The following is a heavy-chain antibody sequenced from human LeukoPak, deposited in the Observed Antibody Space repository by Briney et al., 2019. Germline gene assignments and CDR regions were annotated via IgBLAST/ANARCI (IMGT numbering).Heavy chain of an antibody. D-gene: IGHD3-9*01. CDR1: GFTFDDYA. V-gene: IGHV3-43D*03. Sequence: GGSLRLSCAASGFTFDDYAMHWVRQAPGKGLEWVSLISWDGGSTYYADSVKGRFTISRDNAKNSLYLQMNSLRAEDTAVYYCVRDQRTVTDYWGGYYYYYMDVWGKGTTVTVSS. J-gene: IGHJ6*03. CDR3: VRDQRTVTDYWGGYYYYYMDV. CDR2: ISWDGGST.